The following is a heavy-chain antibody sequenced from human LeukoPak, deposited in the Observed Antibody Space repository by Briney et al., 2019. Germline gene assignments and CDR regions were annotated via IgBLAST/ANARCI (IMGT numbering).Heavy chain of an antibody. CDR2: ISSSSSYI. CDR3: GRDGGVVTENAFDI. J-gene: IGHJ3*02. V-gene: IGHV3-21*01. D-gene: IGHD2-21*02. Sequence: PGGSLRLSCAASGFTFSSYSMNWVRQAPGKGLEWVSSISSSSSYIYYADSVKGRFTISRDNAKNSLYLQMNSLRAEDTAVYYCGRDGGVVTENAFDIWGQGTMVTVSS. CDR1: GFTFSSYS.